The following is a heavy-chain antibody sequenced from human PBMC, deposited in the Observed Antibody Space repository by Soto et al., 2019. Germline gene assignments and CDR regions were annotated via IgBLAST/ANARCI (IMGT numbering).Heavy chain of an antibody. V-gene: IGHV1-69*13. CDR2: IIPIFGTA. Sequence: SVKVSCKASGGTFSSYAISWVRQAPGQGLEWMGGIIPIFGTANYAQKFQGRVTITADESTSTAYMELRSLSFEDRAVYYFASFAVVVAATPEGHYYYGMDVWAKGPRSPSP. D-gene: IGHD2-15*01. CDR1: GGTFSSYA. J-gene: IGHJ6*02. CDR3: ASFAVVVAATPEGHYYYGMDV.